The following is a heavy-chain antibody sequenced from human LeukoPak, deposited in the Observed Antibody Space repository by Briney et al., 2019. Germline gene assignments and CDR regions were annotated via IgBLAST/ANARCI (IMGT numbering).Heavy chain of an antibody. CDR3: VSFYETY. CDR2: IYWSSSGT. Sequence: GGSLRLSCVVSGFNSEDHAMHWVRQAPGKGLEWVSGIYWSSSGTGYADSVKGRFTVSRDSAKNSLYLQMNSLRAEDTAVYYCVSFYETYWGRGTLVTVSS. J-gene: IGHJ4*02. CDR1: GFNSEDHA. V-gene: IGHV3-9*02. D-gene: IGHD2/OR15-2a*01.